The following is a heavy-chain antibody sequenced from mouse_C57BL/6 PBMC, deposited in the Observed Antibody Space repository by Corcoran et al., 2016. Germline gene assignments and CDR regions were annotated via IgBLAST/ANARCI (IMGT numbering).Heavy chain of an antibody. Sequence: EVQLLQSGPELMKPGASVKISCKASGYTFTDYYMNWVKQSHGKSLEWIGDINPNNGGTSYNQKFKGKATLTVDKSSSIAYMEHRSLTSEESAVYYCARKDYGSSYPWYFDVWGTGTTVTVSS. D-gene: IGHD1-1*01. J-gene: IGHJ1*03. V-gene: IGHV1-26*01. CDR3: ARKDYGSSYPWYFDV. CDR2: INPNNGGT. CDR1: GYTFTDYY.